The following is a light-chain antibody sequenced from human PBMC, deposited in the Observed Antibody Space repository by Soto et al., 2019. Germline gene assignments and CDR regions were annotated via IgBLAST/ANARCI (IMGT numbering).Light chain of an antibody. Sequence: QSVLTQPASVSGSPGQSITISCTGTSSDIGGYNFVSWYQHHPGKAPKLMIYEVNNRPSGVSSRFSGSKSVNTASLTISGLQAEDESDYYCGSYSSTDTPFVFGTGTKLTVL. J-gene: IGLJ1*01. CDR1: SSDIGGYNF. CDR3: GSYSSTDTPFV. V-gene: IGLV2-14*01. CDR2: EVN.